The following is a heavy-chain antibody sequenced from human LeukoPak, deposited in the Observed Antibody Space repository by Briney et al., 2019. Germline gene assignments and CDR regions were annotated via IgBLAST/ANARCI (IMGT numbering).Heavy chain of an antibody. Sequence: PGGSLRLSCAASGFTFSSYRMHWVRQAPGKGLEWVSRMNSDGSITNYADSVKGRFTISRDNAKNTLYLQMNSLRAEDTAVYYCATAGSYRFDYWGQGTLVTVSS. CDR2: MNSDGSIT. V-gene: IGHV3-74*01. CDR1: GFTFSSYR. D-gene: IGHD1-26*01. J-gene: IGHJ4*02. CDR3: ATAGSYRFDY.